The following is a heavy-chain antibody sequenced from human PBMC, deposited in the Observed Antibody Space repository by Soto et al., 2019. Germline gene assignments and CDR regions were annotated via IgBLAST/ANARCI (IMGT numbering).Heavy chain of an antibody. J-gene: IGHJ4*02. CDR2: ISYDGSNK. CDR1: GFTFSSYG. Sequence: QVQLVESGGGVVQPGRSLRLSCAASGFTFSSYGMHWVRQAPGKGLEWVAVISYDGSNKYYADSVKGRFTISRDNSKNTLYLQMNSLRAEDTAVYYCARGGSYGDFDYWGQGTLVTVSS. D-gene: IGHD4-17*01. V-gene: IGHV3-30*03. CDR3: ARGGSYGDFDY.